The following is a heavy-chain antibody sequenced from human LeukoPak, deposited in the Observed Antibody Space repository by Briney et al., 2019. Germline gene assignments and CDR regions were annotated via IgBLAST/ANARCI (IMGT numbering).Heavy chain of an antibody. J-gene: IGHJ5*02. CDR2: INPNSGGT. D-gene: IGHD6-13*01. CDR3: AREQQLDRSNWFDP. CDR1: GYTFTSYD. Sequence: ASVKVSCKASGYTFTSYDINWVRQAPGQGLEWMGWINPNSGGTNYAQKFQGRVTMTRDTSISTAYMELSRLRSDDTAVYYCAREQQLDRSNWFDPWGQGTLVTVSS. V-gene: IGHV1-2*02.